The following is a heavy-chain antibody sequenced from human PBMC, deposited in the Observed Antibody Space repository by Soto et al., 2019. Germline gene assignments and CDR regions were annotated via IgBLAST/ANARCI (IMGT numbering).Heavy chain of an antibody. CDR1: GGSISSYY. J-gene: IGHJ6*04. CDR3: ARQARIMITFGGALDV. Sequence: TLSLTCTVSGGSISSYYWSWIRQPPGKGLEWIGYIYYSGSTNYNPSLKSRVTISVDTSKNQFSLKLSSVTAADTAVYYCARQARIMITFGGALDVWGKGTTVTVSS. V-gene: IGHV4-59*08. D-gene: IGHD3-16*01. CDR2: IYYSGST.